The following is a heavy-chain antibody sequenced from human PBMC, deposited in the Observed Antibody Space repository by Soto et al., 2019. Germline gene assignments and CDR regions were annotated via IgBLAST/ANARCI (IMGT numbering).Heavy chain of an antibody. CDR2: MYYSGTT. CDR1: GGSISISDFY. D-gene: IGHD6-25*01. J-gene: IGHJ5*02. Sequence: SETLSLTCTVSGGSISISDFYWGWLLHTPGKGLEFIGSMYYSGTTYYNPSLKSRVTISVDTSKNQFTLKLISVTATDTAVYYCAVVDSTGNWFDPWGEGALVTVSS. V-gene: IGHV4-39*01. CDR3: AVVDSTGNWFDP.